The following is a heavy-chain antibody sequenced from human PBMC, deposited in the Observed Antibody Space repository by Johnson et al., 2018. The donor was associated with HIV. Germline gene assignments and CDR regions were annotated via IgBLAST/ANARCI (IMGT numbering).Heavy chain of an antibody. J-gene: IGHJ3*02. Sequence: QVQLVESGGGVVQPGRSLRISCAASGFSFSRYGMHWVRQAPGKGLEWVAVIWYDGSNKYHADSVKGRFTISRDNSKNTLFLQMNSLRAEDTAVYYWAKDRGSPGIPAAFDIWGQGTMVTVSS. D-gene: IGHD1-26*01. CDR1: GFSFSRYG. CDR3: AKDRGSPGIPAAFDI. CDR2: IWYDGSNK. V-gene: IGHV3-33*06.